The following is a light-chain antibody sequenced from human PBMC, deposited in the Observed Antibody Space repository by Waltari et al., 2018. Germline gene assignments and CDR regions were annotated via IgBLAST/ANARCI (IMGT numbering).Light chain of an antibody. CDR2: DVT. CDR1: SSDSGGYNY. Sequence: SALTQPDSVSGSPGQSITISCSGISSDSGGYNYVSCYQQHPGEAPKLIIYDVTTRPSGVSDRFSGSTSGSSASLTISGLQPDDEADYYCSSFTSSTTGIFGGGTKLTVL. J-gene: IGLJ2*01. V-gene: IGLV2-14*03. CDR3: SSFTSSTTGI.